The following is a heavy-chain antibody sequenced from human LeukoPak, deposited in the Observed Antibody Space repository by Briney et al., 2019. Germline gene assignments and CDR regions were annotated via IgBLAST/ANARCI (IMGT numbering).Heavy chain of an antibody. CDR1: GFTFSSYW. CDR2: INSDGSST. CDR3: AKGVTDWLFGY. D-gene: IGHD3-9*01. Sequence: TGGSLRLSCAASGFTFSSYWMHWVRQAPGKGLVWVSRINSDGSSTSYADSVKGRFTISRDNAKNTLYLQMNSLRAEDTAVYYCAKGVTDWLFGYWGQGTLVTVSS. V-gene: IGHV3-74*01. J-gene: IGHJ4*02.